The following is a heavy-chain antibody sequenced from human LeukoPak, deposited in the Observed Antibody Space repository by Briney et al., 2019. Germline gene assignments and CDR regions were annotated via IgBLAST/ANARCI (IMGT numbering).Heavy chain of an antibody. CDR1: GFNFNNYV. CDR3: ARDGEYYDSSGYDY. V-gene: IGHV3-30-3*01. D-gene: IGHD3-22*01. CDR2: ISYDGSNI. J-gene: IGHJ4*02. Sequence: GGSLRLSCAASGFNFNNYVMHWVRQAPGKGLEWVAVISYDGSNIYYADSVKGRFTISRDNSKNTLYLQMNSLRAEDTAVYYCARDGEYYDSSGYDYWGQGTLVTVSS.